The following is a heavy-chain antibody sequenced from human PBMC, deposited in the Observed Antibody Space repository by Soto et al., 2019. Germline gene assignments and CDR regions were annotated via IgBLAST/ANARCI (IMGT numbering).Heavy chain of an antibody. CDR3: AKDRGYSYGRNWFDP. J-gene: IGHJ5*02. V-gene: IGHV3-23*01. Sequence: GGSLRLSCAASGFTFSSYAMSWVRQAPGKGLEWVSAISGSGGSTYYADSVKGRFTISRDNSKNTLYLQMNSLRAEDTAVYYCAKDRGYSYGRNWFDPWGQGTLVTVSS. CDR2: ISGSGGST. CDR1: GFTFSSYA. D-gene: IGHD5-18*01.